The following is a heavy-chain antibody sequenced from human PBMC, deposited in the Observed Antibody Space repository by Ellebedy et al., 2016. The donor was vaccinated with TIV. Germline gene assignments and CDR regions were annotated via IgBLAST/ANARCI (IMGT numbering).Heavy chain of an antibody. CDR1: GFTFSSYW. CDR3: ARDRTATTKGSSYGMDV. Sequence: GGSLRLXXAASGFTFSSYWMYWVRQAPGKGLVWVSRINSDGSSTSYADSVKGRFTISRDNAKNTLYLQMNSLRAEDTAVYYCARDRTATTKGSSYGMDVWGQGTTVTVSS. CDR2: INSDGSST. D-gene: IGHD5-18*01. V-gene: IGHV3-74*01. J-gene: IGHJ6*02.